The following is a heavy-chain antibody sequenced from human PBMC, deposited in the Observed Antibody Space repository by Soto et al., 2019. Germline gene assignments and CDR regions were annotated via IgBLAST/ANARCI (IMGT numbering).Heavy chain of an antibody. CDR1: GFTFINYA. D-gene: IGHD3-16*01. CDR3: ARKVLGSTNRPDWWYLDL. Sequence: EVQFLESGGGLVQPGGSLRLSCVGSGFTFINYAMNWVRQTPGKGLEWVSGISGGGDRTFDADSVKGRFTISRDNSKNTVNLQMNSLRADDTAVYYCARKVLGSTNRPDWWYLDLWGRCTLVTVSS. V-gene: IGHV3-23*01. J-gene: IGHJ2*01. CDR2: ISGGGDRT.